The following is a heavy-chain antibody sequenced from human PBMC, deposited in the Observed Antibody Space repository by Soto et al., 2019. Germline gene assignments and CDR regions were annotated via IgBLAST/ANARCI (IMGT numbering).Heavy chain of an antibody. Sequence: EVQLLESGGGLVQPGGSLRLSCAASGFTFSSYAMSWVRQAPGKGLEWVSAISGSGGSTYYADSVKGRFTISRDNSKNTLYLQMNSLRAEDTAVYYCAKRSSFHSTVQSTLSNWVQRTLVTDSS. CDR3: AKRSSFHSTVQSTLSN. V-gene: IGHV3-23*01. D-gene: IGHD4-4*01. CDR2: ISGSGGST. J-gene: IGHJ4*02. CDR1: GFTFSSYA.